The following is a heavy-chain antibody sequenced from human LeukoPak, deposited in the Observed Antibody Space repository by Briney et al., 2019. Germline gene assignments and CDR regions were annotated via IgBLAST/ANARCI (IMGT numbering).Heavy chain of an antibody. CDR1: GFTFSSYG. J-gene: IGHJ4*02. CDR2: IRYGGSNK. Sequence: GGSLRLSCAASGFTFSSYGMHWVRQAPGKGLEWVAFIRYGGSNKYYADSVKGRFTISRDNSKNTLYLQMNSLRAEDTAVYYCAKDRRSGSYMGDFDYWGQGTLVTVSS. V-gene: IGHV3-30*02. CDR3: AKDRRSGSYMGDFDY. D-gene: IGHD1-26*01.